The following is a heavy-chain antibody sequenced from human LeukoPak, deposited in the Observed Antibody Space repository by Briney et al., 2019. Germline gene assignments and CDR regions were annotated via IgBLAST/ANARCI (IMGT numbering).Heavy chain of an antibody. Sequence: PSETLSLTCTVSGGSISSYYWSWIRQPPGKGLEWIGYIFYTGSTKYNPSLESRVTISVDTSKNQVSLKLSSVTAADTAVYYCARFQSSSSWDYYYGLDVWGQGTTVTVSS. CDR3: ARFQSSSSWDYYYGLDV. CDR1: GGSISSYY. CDR2: IFYTGST. J-gene: IGHJ6*02. D-gene: IGHD2-2*01. V-gene: IGHV4-59*01.